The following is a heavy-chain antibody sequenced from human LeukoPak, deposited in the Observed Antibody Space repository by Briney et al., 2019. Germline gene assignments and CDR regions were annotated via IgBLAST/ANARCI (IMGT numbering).Heavy chain of an antibody. CDR3: ATRLWDYYGSGSYPY. Sequence: GGSLCLSCAASGFTFSSYAMSCVRQAPGKGLEWVSAISGSGGSTYYADSVKGRFTISRDNSKNTLYLQMNSLRAEDTAVYYCATRLWDYYGSGSYPYWGQGTLVTVSS. CDR2: ISGSGGST. V-gene: IGHV3-23*01. CDR1: GFTFSSYA. J-gene: IGHJ4*02. D-gene: IGHD3-10*01.